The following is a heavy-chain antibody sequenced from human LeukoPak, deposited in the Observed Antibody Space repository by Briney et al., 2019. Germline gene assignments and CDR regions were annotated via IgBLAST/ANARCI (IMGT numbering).Heavy chain of an antibody. D-gene: IGHD4-11*01. CDR2: IYHSGST. CDR1: GGSISSGGYY. J-gene: IGHJ4*02. V-gene: IGHV4-30-2*01. CDR3: ARSLGGYSNYVKATFDY. Sequence: SETLSLTCTVSGGSISSGGYYWSWIRQPPGTGLEWIGYIYHSGSTYYNPSLKSRVTISVDRSKNQFSLKLSSVTAADTAVYYCARSLGGYSNYVKATFDYWGQGTLVTVSS.